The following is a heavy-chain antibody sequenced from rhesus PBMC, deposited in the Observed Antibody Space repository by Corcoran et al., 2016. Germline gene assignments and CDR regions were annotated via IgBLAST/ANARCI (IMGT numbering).Heavy chain of an antibody. CDR2: IYGGSGST. CDR3: AREGRIYSLFDY. D-gene: IGHD2-27*01. J-gene: IGHJ4*01. V-gene: IGHV4-127*01. Sequence: QVQLQESGPGLVKPSETLSLTCAVSGYSISSGYGCGWILQPPGKGLEWIGQIYGGSGSTYYNPSLKSRVTVSKDPSKNQFSLKLSSVTAADTAVYYCAREGRIYSLFDYWGQGVLVTVSS. CDR1: GYSISSGYG.